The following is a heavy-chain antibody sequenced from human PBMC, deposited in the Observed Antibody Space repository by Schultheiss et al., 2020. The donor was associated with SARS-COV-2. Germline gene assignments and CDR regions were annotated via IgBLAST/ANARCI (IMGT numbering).Heavy chain of an antibody. CDR1: GFTFSSYA. V-gene: IGHV3-33*08. D-gene: IGHD5-24*01. CDR3: ARRPDTGNNLGLDS. J-gene: IGHJ4*02. CDR2: IWYDGSNK. Sequence: GGSLRLSCAASGFTFSSYAMHWVRQAPGKGLEWVAVIWYDGSNKYYADSVKGRFTISRDNSKNTLYLHMNSLRAEDTAVYYCARRPDTGNNLGLDSWGQGTPVTVSS.